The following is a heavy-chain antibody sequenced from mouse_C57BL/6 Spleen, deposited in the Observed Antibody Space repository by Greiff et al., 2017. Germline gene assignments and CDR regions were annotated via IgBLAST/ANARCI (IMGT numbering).Heavy chain of an antibody. CDR3: ARSRETGVAY. CDR2: IDPSDSYT. CDR1: GYTFTSYW. Sequence: VQLQQSGAELVMPGASVKLSCKASGYTFTSYWMHWVKQRPGQGLEWIGEIDPSDSYTNYNQKFKGKSTLTVDKSSSTAYMQLSSLTSEDSAVYYCARSRETGVAYWGQGTLVTVSA. V-gene: IGHV1-69*01. J-gene: IGHJ3*01.